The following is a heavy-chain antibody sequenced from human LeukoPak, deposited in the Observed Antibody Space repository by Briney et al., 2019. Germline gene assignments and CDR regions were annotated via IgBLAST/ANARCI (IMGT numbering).Heavy chain of an antibody. Sequence: GGSLRLSCAASGFPFSSYAMSWVRQAPEKGLQCVSAISSTSGSTFYADSVKGRFTISRDNSKNTLYLQMDSLRADDTAVYYCAKDTAAGECTGGNCYSYFDYWGQGTLVTVSS. CDR2: ISSTSGST. V-gene: IGHV3-23*01. CDR3: AKDTAAGECTGGNCYSYFDY. CDR1: GFPFSSYA. J-gene: IGHJ4*02. D-gene: IGHD2-15*01.